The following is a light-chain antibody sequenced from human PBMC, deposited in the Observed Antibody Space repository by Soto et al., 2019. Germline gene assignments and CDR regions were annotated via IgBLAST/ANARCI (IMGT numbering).Light chain of an antibody. J-gene: IGLJ1*01. V-gene: IGLV2-14*03. CDR3: SAYTVSRTYV. CDR2: NVY. CDR1: SSDVGAYNF. Sequence: SALTQPASVSGSPGQSITISCTGTSSDVGAYNFVSWHQQHPGKAPKLMIYNVYDRPSGISYRFSGSKSGNTASLTISGPQGEDEADYYCSAYTVSRTYVFGTGTKGTV.